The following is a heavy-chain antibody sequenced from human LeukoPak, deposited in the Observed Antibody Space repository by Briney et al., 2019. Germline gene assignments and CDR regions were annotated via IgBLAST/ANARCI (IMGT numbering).Heavy chain of an antibody. Sequence: GGSLRLSCAASGFTFSSYSMNWVRQAPGKGLEWVSSISSISSYIYYADSVKGRFTISRDNAKNSLYMQMNSLRAEDTAVYYCASDTPPYYDFWSGYYRHFDYWGQGTLVTVSS. CDR1: GFTFSSYS. CDR3: ASDTPPYYDFWSGYYRHFDY. D-gene: IGHD3-3*01. V-gene: IGHV3-21*01. J-gene: IGHJ4*02. CDR2: ISSISSYI.